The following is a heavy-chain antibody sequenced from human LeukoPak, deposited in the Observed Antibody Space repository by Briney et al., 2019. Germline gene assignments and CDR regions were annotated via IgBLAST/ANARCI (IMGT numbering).Heavy chain of an antibody. J-gene: IGHJ4*02. CDR1: GFTSSSYW. CDR3: ATQASVGY. CDR2: INTDGCST. Sequence: GGSLRLSCAASGFTSSSYWMQGVRQAPGKGLVWVSRINTDGCSTTYADSVKGRFTISRDNAKNTLYLQMNSLRAEDTAVYYCATQASVGYWGQGTLVTVSS. V-gene: IGHV3-74*01. D-gene: IGHD1-26*01.